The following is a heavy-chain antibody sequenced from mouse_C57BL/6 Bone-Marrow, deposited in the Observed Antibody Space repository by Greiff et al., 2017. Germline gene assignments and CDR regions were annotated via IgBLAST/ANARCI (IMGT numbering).Heavy chain of an antibody. CDR3: ARQGWAMDY. V-gene: IGHV5-2*01. D-gene: IGHD1-1*02. J-gene: IGHJ4*01. CDR2: INSDGGST. CDR1: DYDFPSHD. Sequence: DVKLLQSGGGLVQPGESLKFSCESNDYDFPSHDMSWVRKTPEQRLELVAAINSDGGSTYYPDTMERRFIISRDDTKKTLYLQMSSLRSEDAALYYCARQGWAMDYWGQGTSVTVSA.